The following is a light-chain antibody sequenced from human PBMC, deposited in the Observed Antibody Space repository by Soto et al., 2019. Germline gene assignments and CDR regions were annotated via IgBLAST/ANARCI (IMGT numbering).Light chain of an antibody. Sequence: EIVLTQSPATLPMSPGERASLFCRASQSVNSNFLAWYQQRPGQAPRLLVFGASSRATGIPERFSGSGSGTDFALTISRLEPEDFAVYYCQQYGSSPATFGQGTKVDIK. CDR3: QQYGSSPAT. J-gene: IGKJ1*01. V-gene: IGKV3-20*01. CDR2: GAS. CDR1: QSVNSNF.